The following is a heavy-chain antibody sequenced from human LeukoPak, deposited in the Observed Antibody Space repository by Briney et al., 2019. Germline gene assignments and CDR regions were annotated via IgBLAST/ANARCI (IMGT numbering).Heavy chain of an antibody. V-gene: IGHV4-31*03. CDR3: ARCGKDGDYVQN. D-gene: IGHD4-17*01. CDR1: GASISGSGYY. J-gene: IGHJ4*02. CDR2: IYYTGST. Sequence: SETLSLTCTVSGASISGSGYYWNWIRQHPGKGLEWIGFIYYTGSTFYNPSLKSRVSISVDTSKNQFSLKLSSVTAADTAVYYCARCGKDGDYVQNWGQGTLVTVSS.